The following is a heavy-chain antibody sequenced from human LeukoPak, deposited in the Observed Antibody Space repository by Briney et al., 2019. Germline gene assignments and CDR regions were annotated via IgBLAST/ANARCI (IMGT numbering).Heavy chain of an antibody. CDR1: GFTFSSYG. CDR2: ISYDGSNK. Sequence: GGSLRLSCAASGFTFSSYGMHWVRQAPGKGLEWVAVISYDGSNKYYADSVKGRFTISRDNSKNTLYLQMNSLRAEDTAVYYCAKDRRYSSSWYGDAGAFDYWGQGTLVTVSS. D-gene: IGHD6-13*01. V-gene: IGHV3-30*18. CDR3: AKDRRYSSSWYGDAGAFDY. J-gene: IGHJ4*02.